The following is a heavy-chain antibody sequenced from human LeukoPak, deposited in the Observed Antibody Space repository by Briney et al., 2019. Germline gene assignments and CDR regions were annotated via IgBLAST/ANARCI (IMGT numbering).Heavy chain of an antibody. CDR1: GGSFSGYY. Sequence: SETLSLTCAVYGGSFSGYYWSWIRQPPGKGLEWIGEINHSGSTNYNPSLKSRVTISVDTSKNQFSLKLSSVTAADTAVYYCARRTTVVTPADGMDVWGQGTTVTVSS. CDR2: INHSGST. CDR3: ARRTTVVTPADGMDV. D-gene: IGHD4-23*01. V-gene: IGHV4-34*01. J-gene: IGHJ6*02.